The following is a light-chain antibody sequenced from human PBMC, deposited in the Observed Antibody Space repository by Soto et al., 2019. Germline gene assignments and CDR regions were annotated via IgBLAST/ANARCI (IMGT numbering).Light chain of an antibody. CDR2: DAS. CDR3: QQGYSTTPIT. J-gene: IGKJ5*01. CDR1: QSVSNNY. V-gene: IGKV3D-7*01. Sequence: EIMLKQSPGTLSLSPGERATLSCRASQSVSNNYLAWYQQKPGKSPKVLIYDASTLESGVPSRFSGSGSGTEFTLSISSLQPEDFATYYCQQGYSTTPITFGQGTRLEIK.